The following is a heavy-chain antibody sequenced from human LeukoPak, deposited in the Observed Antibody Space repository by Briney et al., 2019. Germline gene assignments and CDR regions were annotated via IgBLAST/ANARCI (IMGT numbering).Heavy chain of an antibody. D-gene: IGHD3-16*01. Sequence: ASVKVSCKASGGTFSSYAISWVRQAPGQGLEWMGRIIPILGIANYAQKFQGRVTITADKSTSTAYMELSSLRSEDTAVYYCARVRRSPFLSQNPVWSSWARGKYYFDYWGQGTLVTVSS. CDR3: ARVRRSPFLSQNPVWSSWARGKYYFDY. J-gene: IGHJ4*02. V-gene: IGHV1-69*04. CDR1: GGTFSSYA. CDR2: IIPILGIA.